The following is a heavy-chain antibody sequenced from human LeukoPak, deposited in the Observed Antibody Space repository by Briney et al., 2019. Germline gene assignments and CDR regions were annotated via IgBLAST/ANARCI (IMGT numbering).Heavy chain of an antibody. CDR1: GFTFSSYW. V-gene: IGHV3-7*03. D-gene: IGHD3-9*01. CDR3: ARDLRYFDWPYLEQGAFDI. Sequence: GGSLRLPCAASGFTFSSYWMSWVRQAPGKGLEWVANIKQDGSEKYYVDSVKGRFTISRDNAKNSLYLQMNSLRAEDTAVYYCARDLRYFDWPYLEQGAFDIWGQGTMVTVSS. CDR2: IKQDGSEK. J-gene: IGHJ3*02.